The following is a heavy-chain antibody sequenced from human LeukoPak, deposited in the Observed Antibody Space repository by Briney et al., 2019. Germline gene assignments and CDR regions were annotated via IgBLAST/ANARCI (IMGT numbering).Heavy chain of an antibody. J-gene: IGHJ6*02. CDR1: GGSISSYY. V-gene: IGHV4-4*07. Sequence: PSETLSLTCTVSGGSISSYYWSWIRQPAGKGLEWIGRIYTSGSTNYNPSLKRRVTMSVDTSKNQFSLKLSSVTAADTAVYYCASSLSYYYYGMDVWGQGTTVTVSS. CDR2: IYTSGST. CDR3: ASSLSYYYYGMDV.